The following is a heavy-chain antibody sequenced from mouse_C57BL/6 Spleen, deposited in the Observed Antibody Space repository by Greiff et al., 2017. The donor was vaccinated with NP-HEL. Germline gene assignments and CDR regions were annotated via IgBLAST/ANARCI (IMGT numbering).Heavy chain of an antibody. Sequence: EVQLVESGGGLVKPGGSLKLSCAASGFTFSDYGMHWVRQAPEKGLEWVAYISSGSSTIYYADTVKGRFTISRDNAKNTLFLQMTSLRSEDTAMYYCARWEIYYGYDKGGWFAYWGQGTLVTVSA. CDR3: ARWEIYYGYDKGGWFAY. CDR1: GFTFSDYG. V-gene: IGHV5-17*01. J-gene: IGHJ3*01. CDR2: ISSGSSTI. D-gene: IGHD2-2*01.